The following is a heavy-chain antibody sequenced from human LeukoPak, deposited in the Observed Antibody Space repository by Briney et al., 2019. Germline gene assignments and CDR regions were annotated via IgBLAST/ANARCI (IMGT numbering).Heavy chain of an antibody. CDR2: IYYSGST. J-gene: IGHJ4*02. CDR3: ARYEAVAGVFDY. Sequence: PSETLSLTCTVSGGSISSYYWSWIRQPPGKGLEWIGYIYYSGSTNYNPSLKSRVTISVDTSKNQFSLKLGSVTAADTAVYYCARYEAVAGVFDYWGQGTLVTVSS. D-gene: IGHD6-19*01. V-gene: IGHV4-59*08. CDR1: GGSISSYY.